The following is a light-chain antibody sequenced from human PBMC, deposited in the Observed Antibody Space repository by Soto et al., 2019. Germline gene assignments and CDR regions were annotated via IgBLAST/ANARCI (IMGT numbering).Light chain of an antibody. V-gene: IGKV3-11*01. CDR1: QSVGTY. CDR2: DAA. J-gene: IGKJ1*01. Sequence: ENVLTQSPGTLSLSPGERATLSCRASQSVGTYLAWYHKKPGQAPRLIICDAAKRATGIPARFSGGGSWTDFTLTISSLENEDDAVYYCQHRSNCPSWTVGAGTKVDIK. CDR3: QHRSNCPSWT.